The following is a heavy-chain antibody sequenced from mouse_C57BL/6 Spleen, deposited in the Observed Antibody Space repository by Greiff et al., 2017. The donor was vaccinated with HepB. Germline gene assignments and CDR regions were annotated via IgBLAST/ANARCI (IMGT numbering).Heavy chain of an antibody. J-gene: IGHJ2*01. V-gene: IGHV1-42*01. CDR3: ARGGLLWYFDY. CDR2: INPSTGGT. Sequence: EVQLQQPGPELVKPGASVKISCKASGYSFTGYYMNWVKQSPEKSLEWIGEINPSTGGTTYNQKFKAKATLTVDKSSSTAYMQLKSLTSEDSAVYYCARGGLLWYFDYWGQGTTLTVSS. CDR1: GYSFTGYY. D-gene: IGHD2-10*01.